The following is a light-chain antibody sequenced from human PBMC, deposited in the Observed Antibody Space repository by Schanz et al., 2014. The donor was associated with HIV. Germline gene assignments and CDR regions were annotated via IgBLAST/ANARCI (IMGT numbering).Light chain of an antibody. Sequence: QSVLTQPPSASGTPGQRVTISCSGSSSNIGSNTVNWYQQLPGTAPKLLIYSNNQRPSGVPARFSGSKSGTSASLPISGLQSEDEADYYCAAWDDSLNGWVFGGGTKLTVL. CDR1: SSNIGSNT. CDR2: SNN. V-gene: IGLV1-44*01. J-gene: IGLJ3*02. CDR3: AAWDDSLNGWV.